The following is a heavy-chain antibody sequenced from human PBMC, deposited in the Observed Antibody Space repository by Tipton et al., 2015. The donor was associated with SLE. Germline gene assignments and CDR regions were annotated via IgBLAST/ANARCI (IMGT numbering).Heavy chain of an antibody. CDR3: ARQSFGGSWEFDY. D-gene: IGHD3-16*01. V-gene: IGHV4-34*01. J-gene: IGHJ4*02. CDR2: IHLTGNT. CDR1: GGSFSDYW. Sequence: TLSLTCDVYGGSFSDYWWTWIRQSPGKGLEWIGEIHLTGNTHYNPSLKNRVSISLDKSKNQFSLRLESSTAADTAVYFCARQSFGGSWEFDYWGQGALVTVSS.